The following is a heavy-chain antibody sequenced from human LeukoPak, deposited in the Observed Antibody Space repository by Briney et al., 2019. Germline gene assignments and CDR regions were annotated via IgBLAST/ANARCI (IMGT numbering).Heavy chain of an antibody. CDR3: ARDDPRYRGDYYTGMDV. CDR1: GLIFSHHG. J-gene: IGHJ6*02. D-gene: IGHD3-3*01. V-gene: IGHV3-33*01. Sequence: PGGSLRLSCEASGLIFSHHGMHWVRQAPGKGLEWVAVIWYDESNRYYADSVKGRFTISRDNSQNTSYLQMNRLGAEDTGVYYCARDDPRYRGDYYTGMDVWGQGTTVTVSS. CDR2: IWYDESNR.